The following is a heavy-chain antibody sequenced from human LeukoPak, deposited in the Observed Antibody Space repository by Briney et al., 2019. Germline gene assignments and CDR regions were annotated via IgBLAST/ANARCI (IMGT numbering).Heavy chain of an antibody. V-gene: IGHV4-34*01. CDR3: AGGYSSSWEYP. D-gene: IGHD6-13*01. Sequence: SDTLSLTCAVYGGSFSGYYWSWLRQAPGKGLEWIGEINHSGSNHYNPPLTRRVTILVETYNKQLALTQSSLSAADTHVFYFAGGYSSSWEYPWGQGTLVTVSS. CDR2: INHSGSN. CDR1: GGSFSGYY. J-gene: IGHJ5*02.